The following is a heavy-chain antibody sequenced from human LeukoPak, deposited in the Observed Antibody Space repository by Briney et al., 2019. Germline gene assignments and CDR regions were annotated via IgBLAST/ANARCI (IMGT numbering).Heavy chain of an antibody. D-gene: IGHD6-19*01. J-gene: IGHJ3*02. Sequence: SETLSLTCAVSGDSISSGYYWGWIRQPPGKGLEWIGSVYHSGSTFYNPSLKSRVIISADTSENQFSLRLSSVTAADTAVYYCATSQRTSGQYGNAFDIWGQGTMVTVSS. CDR1: GDSISSGYY. CDR2: VYHSGST. V-gene: IGHV4-38-2*01. CDR3: ATSQRTSGQYGNAFDI.